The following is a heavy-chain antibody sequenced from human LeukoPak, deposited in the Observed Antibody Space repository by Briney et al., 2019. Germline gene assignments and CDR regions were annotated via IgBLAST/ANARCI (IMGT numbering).Heavy chain of an antibody. V-gene: IGHV3-23*01. J-gene: IGHJ5*02. D-gene: IGHD4-17*01. CDR1: GFTFRSYA. CDR2: ISGSGGRT. CDR3: AKVAGGDYGDINWFDP. Sequence: GGSLRLSCAASGFTFRSYAMSWVRQAPGKGLEWVSAISGSGGRTYYADSVKGRFTISRDNSKNTLYLQMNSLRAEDTAVYYCAKVAGGDYGDINWFDPWGQGTLVTVSS.